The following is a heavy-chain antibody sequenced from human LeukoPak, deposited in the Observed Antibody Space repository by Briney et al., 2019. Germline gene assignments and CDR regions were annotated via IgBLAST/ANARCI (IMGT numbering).Heavy chain of an antibody. CDR3: ARASIVGATDKLPFDY. Sequence: GASVKVSCKPSGYTFTGYYMHWVRQAPGQGLKTMGWINPKSGGTSYAQKFQGRVTMTSDTSISTVYMQLARLKSDDTAFYYCARASIVGATDKLPFDYWGQGTLVTVSS. CDR1: GYTFTGYY. CDR2: INPKSGGT. D-gene: IGHD1-26*01. J-gene: IGHJ4*02. V-gene: IGHV1-2*02.